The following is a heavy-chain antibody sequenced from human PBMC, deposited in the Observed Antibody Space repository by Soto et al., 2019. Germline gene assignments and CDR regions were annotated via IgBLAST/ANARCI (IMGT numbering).Heavy chain of an antibody. J-gene: IGHJ4*02. CDR1: GYAFTTYG. D-gene: IGHD1-1*01. CDR3: ARGRYGDH. Sequence: QVHLVQSGAEVKKPGASVKVSCQGSGYAFTTYGITWVRQAPGQGLEWMGWISAHNGNTNYAQKLQGRVTVTRDTSTSTAYMELRSLRYDDTAVCYCARGRYGDHWGQGALFTVSS. V-gene: IGHV1-18*01. CDR2: ISAHNGNT.